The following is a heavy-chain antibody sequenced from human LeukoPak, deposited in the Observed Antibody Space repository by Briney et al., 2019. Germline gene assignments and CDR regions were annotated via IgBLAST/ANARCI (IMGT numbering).Heavy chain of an antibody. V-gene: IGHV4-39*01. CDR3: ARHLPHEYTTVVTPGFQH. D-gene: IGHD4-23*01. CDR1: GGSISSSSYY. CDR2: IYYSGST. J-gene: IGHJ1*01. Sequence: SETLSLTCTVYGGSISSSSYYWGWIRQPPGKGLEWIGSIYYSGSTYYNPSLKSRVTISVDTSKNQFSLKLSSVTAADTAVYYCARHLPHEYTTVVTPGFQHWGQGTLVTVSS.